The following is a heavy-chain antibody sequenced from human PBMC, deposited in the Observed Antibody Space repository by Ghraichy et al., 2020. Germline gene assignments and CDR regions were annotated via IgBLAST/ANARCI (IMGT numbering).Heavy chain of an antibody. D-gene: IGHD3-3*01. V-gene: IGHV3-21*01. J-gene: IGHJ4*02. CDR3: ARDWASGPPDN. CDR1: GFTFKTYT. Sequence: GESLNISCAASGFTFKTYTMHWVRQVPGKGLEWVSTISSSSSYINYADSVKGRFTISRDNAKNSVSLQMSSLRAEDTAIYYGARDWASGPPDNGGQGTLVTVSS. CDR2: ISSSSSYI.